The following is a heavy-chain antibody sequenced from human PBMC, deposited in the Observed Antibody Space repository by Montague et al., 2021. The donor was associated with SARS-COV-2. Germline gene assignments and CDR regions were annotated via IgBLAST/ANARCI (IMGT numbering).Heavy chain of an antibody. J-gene: IGHJ4*02. CDR1: GGSISSYY. Sequence: SETLSLTCTVSGGSISSYYWNWIRQSPGKGLEWIGYIYYSGSTKXNPSLKSRVTISVDTSKSQMSLRLNSVTAADTAVYYCARTRGYDPLLDFWGQGTLVTVSS. V-gene: IGHV4-59*01. CDR3: ARTRGYDPLLDF. D-gene: IGHD5-12*01. CDR2: IYYSGST.